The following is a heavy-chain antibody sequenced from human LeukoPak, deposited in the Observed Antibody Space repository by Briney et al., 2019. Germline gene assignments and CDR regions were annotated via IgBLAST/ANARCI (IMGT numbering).Heavy chain of an antibody. CDR3: ARDYPLEPQWGFDF. CDR1: GFTSSSYS. D-gene: IGHD1-1*01. J-gene: IGHJ4*02. CDR2: ISSSSRRYI. Sequence: VRSLRPSCAASGFTSSSYSMNWVRQAPGPGRECVSSISSSSRRYIYYADSVKGRFTISRDNAKNSMYLQMNSLRAGDTAVYYCARDYPLEPQWGFDFWGQGTLVTVSS. V-gene: IGHV3-21*01.